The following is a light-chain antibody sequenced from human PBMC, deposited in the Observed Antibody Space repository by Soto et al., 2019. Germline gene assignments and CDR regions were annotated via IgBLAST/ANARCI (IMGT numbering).Light chain of an antibody. CDR3: QQYNTYVWT. CDR2: KAS. Sequence: DIQMTQYTSTLSASVGDRVTITCRASQSVSTWLAWYQQKPGKAPKLLIYKASSLESGVPSRFSGSASGTEFTLTISSLQPDDFATYYCQQYNTYVWTFGQGTKVDIK. J-gene: IGKJ1*01. CDR1: QSVSTW. V-gene: IGKV1-5*03.